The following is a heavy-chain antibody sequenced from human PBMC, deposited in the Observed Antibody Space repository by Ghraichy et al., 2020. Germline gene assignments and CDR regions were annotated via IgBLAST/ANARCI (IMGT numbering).Heavy chain of an antibody. D-gene: IGHD1-7*01. V-gene: IGHV3-23*01. CDR1: GFTFSTYA. J-gene: IGHJ6*02. CDR3: ARHPTGTTILGYGMDV. Sequence: GGALRLSCVASGFTFSTYAMSWVRQAPGKGLEWVSSVSGNGGNTYYADSVKGRFTISRDYSKNTLYLQMNSLRVDDTAVYFCARHPTGTTILGYGMDVWGQGTTVSVSS. CDR2: VSGNGGNT.